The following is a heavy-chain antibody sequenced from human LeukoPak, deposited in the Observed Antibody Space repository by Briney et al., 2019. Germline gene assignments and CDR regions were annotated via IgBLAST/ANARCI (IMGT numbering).Heavy chain of an antibody. V-gene: IGHV3-21*01. CDR3: AREEDSLLEGFDY. J-gene: IGHJ4*02. CDR2: ISSSSSYI. Sequence: PGGSLRLSCAASGFTFSSCSMNWVRQAPGKGLEWVSSISSSSSYIYYADSVKGRFTISRDNAKNSLYLQMNSLRAEDTAVYYCAREEDSLLEGFDYWGQGTLVTVSS. CDR1: GFTFSSCS. D-gene: IGHD1-1*01.